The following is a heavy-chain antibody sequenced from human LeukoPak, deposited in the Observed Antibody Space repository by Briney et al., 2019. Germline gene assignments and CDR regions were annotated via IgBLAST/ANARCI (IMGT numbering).Heavy chain of an antibody. V-gene: IGHV4-4*07. J-gene: IGHJ6*03. CDR2: IYTSGTT. Sequence: SETLSLTCSVSGGSISSFYCNWMRQPAGKGLEWIGRIYTSGTTTYNPSLKSRVTMSVDTSKNQFSLKLSSVTAADTAVYYCARGLVVTAPYMGVWGKGTTVTVSS. CDR3: ARGLVVTAPYMGV. CDR1: GGSISSFY. D-gene: IGHD2-21*02.